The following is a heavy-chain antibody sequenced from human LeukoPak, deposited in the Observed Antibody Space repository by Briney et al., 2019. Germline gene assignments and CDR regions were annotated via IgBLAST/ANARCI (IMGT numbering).Heavy chain of an antibody. CDR1: GFTFSSYG. D-gene: IGHD3-10*01. CDR3: AKSPGVLLWFGSFDY. CDR2: ISYDGSNK. J-gene: IGHJ4*02. V-gene: IGHV3-30*18. Sequence: GRSLRLSCAASGFTFSSYGMHWVRQAPGKGLEWVAIISYDGSNKYYTDSVKGRFTISRDNSKNTLYLQMNSLRAEDTAVYYCAKSPGVLLWFGSFDYWGQGTLVTVSS.